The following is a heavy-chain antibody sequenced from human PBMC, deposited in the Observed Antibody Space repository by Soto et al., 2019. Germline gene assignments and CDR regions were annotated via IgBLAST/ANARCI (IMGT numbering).Heavy chain of an antibody. Sequence: EVQLVESGGGLVKPGGSLRLSCAASGFTFSNHTMNWVRQAPGRGLEWVSPISSRGTYIYYADSVKGRFTISRDNAKNALYLQTNSLRAEDTAVYYCARVPQRIAVAGTSNWYYFDYWGRGILVTVSS. CDR1: GFTFSNHT. CDR2: ISSRGTYI. D-gene: IGHD6-19*01. CDR3: ARVPQRIAVAGTSNWYYFDY. J-gene: IGHJ4*02. V-gene: IGHV3-21*01.